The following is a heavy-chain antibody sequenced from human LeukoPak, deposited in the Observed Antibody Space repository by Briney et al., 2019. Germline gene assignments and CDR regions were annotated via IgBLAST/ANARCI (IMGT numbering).Heavy chain of an antibody. CDR3: PRRGRPQRSWYYYCSGSSPLGYYYYMDV. CDR2: ISAYNGTT. J-gene: IGHJ6*03. Sequence: ASVKVSCKASGYTFTSYGISWVRQAPGQGLEWMGWISAYNGTTNYAQHLKGRVTMTTDTSTSPAYRELRSLRSAGTAVYYCPRRGRPQRSWYYYCSGSSPLGYYYYMDVWGKGTTVTVSS. V-gene: IGHV1-18*01. D-gene: IGHD3-10*01. CDR1: GYTFTSYG.